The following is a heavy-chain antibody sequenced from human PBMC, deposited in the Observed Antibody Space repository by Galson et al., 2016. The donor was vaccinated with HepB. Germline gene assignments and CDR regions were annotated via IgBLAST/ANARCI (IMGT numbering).Heavy chain of an antibody. CDR1: GDSVSGNGAAA. J-gene: IGHJ4*02. D-gene: IGHD1-14*01. Sequence: CAISGDSVSGNGAAAWNWFRQSPSRGLEWLGRTYYRSKWYYEYALSVTSRITISPDTSKHQFSLQLNSVTPEDAAVYFCARGTRNAFDYWGQGTLVTVSS. V-gene: IGHV6-1*01. CDR2: TYYRSKWYY. CDR3: ARGTRNAFDY.